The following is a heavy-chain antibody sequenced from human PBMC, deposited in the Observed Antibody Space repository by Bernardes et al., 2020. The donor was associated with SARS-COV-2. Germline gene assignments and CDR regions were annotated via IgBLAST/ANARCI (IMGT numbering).Heavy chain of an antibody. CDR2: IGGRGDST. Sequence: GGSLRLSCAASGFTFSDYAMTWVRQAPGKGLEWVSAIGGRGDSTDYADSVKGRFTISRDNSKYALYLHMNSLRAEDTAVYYCARRSAGTPDYWGQGTLVTVSS. CDR3: ARRSAGTPDY. D-gene: IGHD6-19*01. J-gene: IGHJ4*02. CDR1: GFTFSDYA. V-gene: IGHV3-23*01.